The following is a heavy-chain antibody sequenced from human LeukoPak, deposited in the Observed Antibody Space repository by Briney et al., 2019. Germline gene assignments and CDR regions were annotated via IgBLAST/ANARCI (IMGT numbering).Heavy chain of an antibody. V-gene: IGHV3-21*04. CDR3: AKENPVGGTNYFDY. CDR1: GFTFSSYS. Sequence: GGSLRLSCAASGFTFSSYSMNWVRQAPGKGLEWVSSISSSSTYIYYADSVKGRFTISRDNAKNSLYLQMNSLRAEDTAVYYCAKENPVGGTNYFDYWGQGALVTVPS. D-gene: IGHD1-26*01. CDR2: ISSSSTYI. J-gene: IGHJ4*02.